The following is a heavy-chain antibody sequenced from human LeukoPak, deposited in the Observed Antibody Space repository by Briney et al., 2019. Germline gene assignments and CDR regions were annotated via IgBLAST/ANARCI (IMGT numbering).Heavy chain of an antibody. V-gene: IGHV3-9*01. Sequence: PGGSLRPSCAASGFTFDDYAMHWVRQAPGKGPEWVSRISWNSGSIGYADSVKGRFTISRDNAKNSLYLQMNSLRAEDTAVYYCARLQYSFLYGSGSYGVDYWGQGTLVTVSS. CDR2: ISWNSGSI. CDR3: ARLQYSFLYGSGSYGVDY. J-gene: IGHJ4*02. D-gene: IGHD3-10*01. CDR1: GFTFDDYA.